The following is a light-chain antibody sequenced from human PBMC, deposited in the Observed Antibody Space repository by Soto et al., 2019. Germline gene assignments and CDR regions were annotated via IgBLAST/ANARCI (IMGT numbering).Light chain of an antibody. CDR1: TSDVGDYNY. J-gene: IGLJ1*01. CDR2: DVG. Sequence: QSVLTQPASVSGSPGQSITISCTGTTSDVGDYNYVSWYQQHPGKAPKLIIYDVGNRPSGVSNRFSGSKSGNTASLTISGLRADDDVDYYGSSYASSTTLYVFATGPKATV. CDR3: SSYASSTTLYV. V-gene: IGLV2-14*01.